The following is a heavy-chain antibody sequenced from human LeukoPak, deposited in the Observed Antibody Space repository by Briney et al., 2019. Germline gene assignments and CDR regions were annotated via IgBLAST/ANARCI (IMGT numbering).Heavy chain of an antibody. Sequence: GRSLRLSCAASGFTFSSYWMHWVRQAPGKGLVWVSRISDGGSTTTYADSVKGRFTISRDNAKNTLYLQMNGLGAEDTAVYYCSRSAYYDGSGNYYDYWGQGTLVTVSS. D-gene: IGHD3-22*01. CDR3: SRSAYYDGSGNYYDY. V-gene: IGHV3-74*01. J-gene: IGHJ4*02. CDR2: ISDGGSTT. CDR1: GFTFSSYW.